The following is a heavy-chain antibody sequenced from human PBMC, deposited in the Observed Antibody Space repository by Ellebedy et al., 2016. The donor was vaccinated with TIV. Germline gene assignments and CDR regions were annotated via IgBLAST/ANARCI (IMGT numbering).Heavy chain of an antibody. V-gene: IGHV3-30-3*01. Sequence: GESLKISCAASGFTFSAYAMHWVRQAPGNGLDWLAILSYDGGSKYYADSVKGRFTISRDNSNNTLYLQMNSLRPEDTAVYYCARGGLVMTTVTTRPVDWWGQGTLVTVSS. J-gene: IGHJ4*02. CDR1: GFTFSAYA. D-gene: IGHD4-11*01. CDR2: LSYDGGSK. CDR3: ARGGLVMTTVTTRPVDW.